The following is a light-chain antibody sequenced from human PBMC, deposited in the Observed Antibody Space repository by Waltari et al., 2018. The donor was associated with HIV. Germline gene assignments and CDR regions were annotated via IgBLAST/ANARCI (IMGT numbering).Light chain of an antibody. CDR3: QVWVNFVYV. Sequence: SYDLPQPRSVSVALGHTARVTCGGNHIGSRHVHWYQHKPGQAPVLVIFRDTHRPSEIPARFSGSNSGNTATLTITGAQAGDEADYYCQVWVNFVYVFGPGTEVTVL. J-gene: IGLJ1*01. V-gene: IGLV3-9*01. CDR2: RDT. CDR1: HIGSRH.